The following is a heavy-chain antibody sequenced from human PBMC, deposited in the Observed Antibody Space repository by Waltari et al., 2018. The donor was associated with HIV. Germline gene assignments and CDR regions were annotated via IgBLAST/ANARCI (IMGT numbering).Heavy chain of an antibody. V-gene: IGHV3-53*01. CDR3: ARGFGCGGDCYYFDY. J-gene: IGHJ4*02. CDR2: IYSGGST. D-gene: IGHD2-21*02. CDR1: GFRASSNY. Sequence: EVQLVESGGGLIQPGGSLRLSCAASGFRASSNYMTWVRQAPGKGLEWVSVIYSGGSTYYADSVKGRFTISRDNSKNTLYLQKNSLRAEDTAVYYCARGFGCGGDCYYFDYWGQGTLVTVSS.